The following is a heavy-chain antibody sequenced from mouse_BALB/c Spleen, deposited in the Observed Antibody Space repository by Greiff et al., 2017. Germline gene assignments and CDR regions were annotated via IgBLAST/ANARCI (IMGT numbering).Heavy chain of an antibody. CDR2: INPSNGGT. CDR1: GYTFTSYY. D-gene: IGHD2-14*01. J-gene: IGHJ1*01. V-gene: IGHV1S81*02. Sequence: QVQLQQPGAELVKPGASVKLSCKASGYTFTSYYMYWVKQRPGQGLEWIGGINPSNGGTNFNEKFKSKATLTVDKSSSTAYMQLSSLTSEDSAVYYCTRNYRYDGGFDVWGAGTTVTVSS. CDR3: TRNYRYDGGFDV.